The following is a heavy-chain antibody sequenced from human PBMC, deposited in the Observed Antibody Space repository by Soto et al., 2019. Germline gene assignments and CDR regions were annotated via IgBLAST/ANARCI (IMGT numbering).Heavy chain of an antibody. D-gene: IGHD3-16*01. CDR2: IYYSGST. CDR1: GVSISSGDYY. J-gene: IGHJ3*02. CDR3: ARLSSRMINAFDI. V-gene: IGHV4-30-4*01. Sequence: PSETLSLTCTVSGVSISSGDYYWSWIRQPPGKGLEWIGYIYYSGSTYYNPSLKSRVTISVDTSKNQFSLKLSSVTAADTAVYYCARLSSRMINAFDIWGQGTMVTVSS.